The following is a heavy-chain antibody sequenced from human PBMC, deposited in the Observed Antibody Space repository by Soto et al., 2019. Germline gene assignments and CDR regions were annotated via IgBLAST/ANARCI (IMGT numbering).Heavy chain of an antibody. V-gene: IGHV4-38-2*02. CDR1: ASSITDASY. Sequence: PSEILSLTCTVSASSITDASYWGWIRQPPGKGLEWIGSSHHGGGTYYNPSLKSRVTISVDPPKNQLSLKLTSVVAADAAVYYCARVLSLGSTWYFDYWGRGTQVTVSS. CDR3: ARVLSLGSTWYFDY. CDR2: SHHGGGT. D-gene: IGHD6-13*01. J-gene: IGHJ4*02.